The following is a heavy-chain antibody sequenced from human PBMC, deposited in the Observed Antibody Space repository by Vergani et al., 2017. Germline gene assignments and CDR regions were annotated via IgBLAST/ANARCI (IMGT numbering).Heavy chain of an antibody. CDR2: ISGSGGST. J-gene: IGHJ4*02. V-gene: IGHV3-23*01. CDR1: GFTFSSYA. Sequence: EVQLLESGGGLVQPGGSLRLSCSASGFTFSSYAMSWVRQPPGKRLNWVSAISGSGGSTYYADSVNGRFTISRDNSKNALYLRMNCLRAGDTAVYYCANDSGCSGGSCYSGLLDYWGQGTLVTVSS. D-gene: IGHD2-15*01. CDR3: ANDSGCSGGSCYSGLLDY.